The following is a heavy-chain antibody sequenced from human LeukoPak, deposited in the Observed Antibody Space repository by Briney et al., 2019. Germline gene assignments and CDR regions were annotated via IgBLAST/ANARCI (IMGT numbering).Heavy chain of an antibody. D-gene: IGHD6-6*01. Sequence: PGGSLRLSCAASGFSFNSYAMSWVRQAPGKGLEWVSAISGSGGSTYYADSVKGRFTISRDNSKNTLYLQMNSLRAEDTAVYYCAKAVAARPDVGYFDYWGQGTLVTVSS. CDR2: ISGSGGST. V-gene: IGHV3-23*01. CDR1: GFSFNSYA. CDR3: AKAVAARPDVGYFDY. J-gene: IGHJ4*02.